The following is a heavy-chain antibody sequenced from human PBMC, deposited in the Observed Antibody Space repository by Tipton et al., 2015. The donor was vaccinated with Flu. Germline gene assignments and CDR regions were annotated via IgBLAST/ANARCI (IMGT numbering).Heavy chain of an antibody. D-gene: IGHD6-13*01. V-gene: IGHV3-7*01. CDR3: VRAIAAAGSR. CDR2: INQDGSKM. J-gene: IGHJ4*02. CDR1: GFSFRNYW. Sequence: GSLRLSCAASGFSFRNYWMSWVRQTAGKGLEWVANINQDGSKMYYVDSVKGRFAISRDNAKNSLYLQMNSLRVEDTAVNYCVRAIAAAGSRWGQGTLVTVSS.